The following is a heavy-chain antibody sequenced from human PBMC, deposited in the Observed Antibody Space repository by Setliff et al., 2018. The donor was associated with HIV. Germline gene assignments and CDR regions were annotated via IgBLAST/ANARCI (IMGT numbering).Heavy chain of an antibody. CDR1: GYTFSTYG. V-gene: IGHV1-18*01. Sequence: GASVKVSCKASGYTFSTYGISWVRQAPGQGLEWMGWISAYNGNTNYAQKLQGRVTVTTDTPTSTAYMELRSLRSDDTAVYYCERGRIAAAGTLCDYWGQGTLVTVSS. D-gene: IGHD6-13*01. CDR3: ERGRIAAAGTLCDY. J-gene: IGHJ4*02. CDR2: ISAYNGNT.